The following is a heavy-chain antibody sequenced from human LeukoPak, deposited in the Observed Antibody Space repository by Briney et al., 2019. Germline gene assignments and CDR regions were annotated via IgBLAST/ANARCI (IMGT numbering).Heavy chain of an antibody. V-gene: IGHV3-9*01. Sequence: GRSLRLSCAASGFTFDDYAMHWVRQAPGKGLEWVSGISWNSGSIGYADSVKGRFTISRDNAKNSLYLQMNSLRAEDTALYYCAKDLYGGSDYWGQGTLVTVSS. CDR3: AKDLYGGSDY. J-gene: IGHJ4*02. CDR2: ISWNSGSI. D-gene: IGHD4-23*01. CDR1: GFTFDDYA.